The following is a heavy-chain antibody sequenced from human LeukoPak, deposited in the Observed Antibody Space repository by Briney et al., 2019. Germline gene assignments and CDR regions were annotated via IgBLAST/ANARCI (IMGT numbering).Heavy chain of an antibody. CDR1: GGSISSGSYY. Sequence: SETLSLTCTVSGGSISSGSYYWSWIRQPAGKGLEWIGRIYTSGSTNYNPSLKSRVTISVDTSKKQFSLKLSSVTAPDTAVYYCARVSPHYYDSSGPNDAFDIWGQGTMVTVSS. CDR2: IYTSGST. D-gene: IGHD3-22*01. J-gene: IGHJ3*02. V-gene: IGHV4-61*02. CDR3: ARVSPHYYDSSGPNDAFDI.